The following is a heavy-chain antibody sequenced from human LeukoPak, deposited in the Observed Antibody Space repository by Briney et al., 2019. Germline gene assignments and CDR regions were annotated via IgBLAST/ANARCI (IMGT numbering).Heavy chain of an antibody. D-gene: IGHD3/OR15-3a*01. Sequence: PGGSLRLSCAVSGFTASGFTFSRNSMSWVRQAPGKGLDWVASIREDGSEKYYVDSVKGRFTISRDNAKNSLYLQMDSLRDEDTAVFYCARDLGWSFDYWGQGTLVTVSS. CDR3: ARDLGWSFDY. CDR1: GFTFSRNS. CDR2: IREDGSEK. V-gene: IGHV3-7*01. J-gene: IGHJ4*02.